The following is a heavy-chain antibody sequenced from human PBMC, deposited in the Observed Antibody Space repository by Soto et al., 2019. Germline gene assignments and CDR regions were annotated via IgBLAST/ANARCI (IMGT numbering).Heavy chain of an antibody. CDR2: ISAFGGTT. Sequence: GGSLRLSCAASGFTFSSNAMSWVRQAPGKGLEWVSGISAFGGTTYYADSVKGRFTVSRDNSKNTLDLQMNSLRAEDTAMYYCAKVSKATIAARGIFFDYWGQGA. CDR3: AKVSKATIAARGIFFDY. D-gene: IGHD6-6*01. CDR1: GFTFSSNA. V-gene: IGHV3-23*01. J-gene: IGHJ4*02.